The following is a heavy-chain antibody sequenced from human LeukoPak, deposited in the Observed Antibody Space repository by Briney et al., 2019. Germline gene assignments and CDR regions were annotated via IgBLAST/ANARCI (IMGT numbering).Heavy chain of an antibody. CDR3: ARTRPLNY. J-gene: IGHJ4*02. CDR2: ISSDSRTK. Sequence: GGSLRLSCAASGFTFRSHTMNWVRQATGKGLEWVSSISSDSRTKHYVDSVKGQFTISRDNAGNALYLQMNSLRAEDTAVYYCARTRPLNYWGQGTLVTVSS. D-gene: IGHD6-25*01. V-gene: IGHV3-48*04. CDR1: GFTFRSHT.